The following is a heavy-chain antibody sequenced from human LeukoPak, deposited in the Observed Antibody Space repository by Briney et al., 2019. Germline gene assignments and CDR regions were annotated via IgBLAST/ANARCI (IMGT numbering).Heavy chain of an antibody. Sequence: ASVKVSCKASGYTFTSYDINWVRQATGQGLEWMGWMNPNSGNTGYAQRFQGRVTITRNTSISTAYMELSSLRSEDTAVYYCARGVPVAGTRWFDPWXXXTXVTVSS. CDR1: GYTFTSYD. J-gene: IGHJ5*02. CDR2: MNPNSGNT. CDR3: ARGVPVAGTRWFDP. D-gene: IGHD6-19*01. V-gene: IGHV1-8*03.